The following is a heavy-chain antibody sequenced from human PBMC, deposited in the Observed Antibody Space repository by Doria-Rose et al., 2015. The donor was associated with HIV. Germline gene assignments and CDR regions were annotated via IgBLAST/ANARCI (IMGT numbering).Heavy chain of an antibody. Sequence: SCGYYWNWIRQVPGKGLESLGYTYYTGTSDHSPSLKSRLNMAVDTSKNQFSLKLSFVTVADTAVYYCARMGSYRELDYWGQGALVIVSA. V-gene: IGHV4-31*02. CDR1: SCGYY. J-gene: IGHJ4*02. D-gene: IGHD3-3*01. CDR3: ARMGSYRELDY. CDR2: TYYTGTS.